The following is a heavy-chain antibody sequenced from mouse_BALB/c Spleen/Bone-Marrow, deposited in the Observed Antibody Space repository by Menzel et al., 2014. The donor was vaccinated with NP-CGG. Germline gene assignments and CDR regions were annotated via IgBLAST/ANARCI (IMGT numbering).Heavy chain of an antibody. CDR1: GYTFTTYW. Sequence: VQRVESGAEFVKPGASVKLSCKASGYTFTTYWMHWVKQRPGQGLEWIGQIDPSDSYTNYSQKFKGKATLTVDKSSSTAYMQLSSLSSEDSAVCYCARGGDNYAWFPYWGQGTLVTVSA. D-gene: IGHD1-3*01. CDR2: IDPSDSYT. J-gene: IGHJ3*01. CDR3: ARGGDNYAWFPY. V-gene: IGHV1-69*02.